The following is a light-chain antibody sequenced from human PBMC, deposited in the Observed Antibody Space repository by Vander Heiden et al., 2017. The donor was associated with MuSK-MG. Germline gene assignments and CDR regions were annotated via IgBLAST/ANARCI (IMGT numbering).Light chain of an antibody. V-gene: IGLV1-47*02. CDR1: TSNIGSNF. CDR2: NNT. CDR3: ASWDDNPSGLV. Sequence: QSVLTQPPSASGTTGQRVTISCSANTSNIGSNFVSWYQTRPGTAPHLLVYNNTGRWSVVPERFSGSRSGSSASLAASILLPEVEADYYCASWDDNPSGLVFGGGTKRTVL. J-gene: IGLJ3*02.